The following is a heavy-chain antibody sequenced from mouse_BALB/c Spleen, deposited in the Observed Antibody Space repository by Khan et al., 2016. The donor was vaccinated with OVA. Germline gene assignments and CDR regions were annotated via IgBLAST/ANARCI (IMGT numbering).Heavy chain of an antibody. CDR1: EFTFSSYA. J-gene: IGHJ2*01. Sequence: EVELVESGGGLVKPGGSLKLSCAASEFTFSSYALSWVRQTPEKRLEWVATISSGGSYTYYPGSVKGRFTISRDNARNTLYLQMSSLRTEDTAMYYCAITPGYYGSNYFDYWGQGSTLTVSS. CDR2: ISSGGSYT. V-gene: IGHV5-9-3*01. CDR3: AITPGYYGSNYFDY. D-gene: IGHD1-1*01.